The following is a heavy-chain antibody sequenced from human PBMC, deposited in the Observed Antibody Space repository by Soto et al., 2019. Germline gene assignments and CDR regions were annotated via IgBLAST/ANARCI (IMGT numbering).Heavy chain of an antibody. D-gene: IGHD3-3*02. J-gene: IGHJ4*02. CDR2: IYASGTT. V-gene: IGHV4-59*01. Sequence: SETLSLTCTVSGGSIGSFYWSWIRQPPGRTLEWIGYIYASGTTTYNPSLESRVTMSVDMPNNEFSLDLTSVTAADTAVYYCARSHSFDGSIYHYYFDFWGQGTMVTVSS. CDR1: GGSIGSFY. CDR3: ARSHSFDGSIYHYYFDF.